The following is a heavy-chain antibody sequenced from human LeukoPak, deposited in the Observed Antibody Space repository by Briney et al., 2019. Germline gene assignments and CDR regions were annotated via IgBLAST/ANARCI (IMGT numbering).Heavy chain of an antibody. J-gene: IGHJ4*02. Sequence: GGSLRLSCAASGFTFSGFAMSWVRRTPGKGLEWVSGISGSGDNTLYADSVKGRFTISRHSSKNTLFLQMNSLRPEDTALYYCARRSSTNWSSDYWGQGTLVTVSS. CDR2: ISGSGDNT. D-gene: IGHD2-2*01. CDR3: ARRSSTNWSSDY. V-gene: IGHV3-23*01. CDR1: GFTFSGFA.